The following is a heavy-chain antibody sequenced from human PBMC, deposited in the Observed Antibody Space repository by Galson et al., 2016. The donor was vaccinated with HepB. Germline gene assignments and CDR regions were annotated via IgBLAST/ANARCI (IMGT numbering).Heavy chain of an antibody. CDR3: SRDCLGADSVMFDF. Sequence: SLRLSCAVSGITFSNYALNWVRQAPGKGLEWVSTISVVGGPTYYADPVKGRFTISRDNSKDTVYLQMRSLRAVDTAVYNCSRDCLGADSVMFDFWGRGTLVTVSS. D-gene: IGHD3-16*01. CDR2: ISVVGGPT. CDR1: GITFSNYA. J-gene: IGHJ4*02. V-gene: IGHV3-23*01.